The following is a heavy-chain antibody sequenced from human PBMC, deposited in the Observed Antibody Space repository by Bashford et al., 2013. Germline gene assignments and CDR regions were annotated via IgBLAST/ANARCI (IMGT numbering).Heavy chain of an antibody. Sequence: ASVKVSCKASGYTFTSYAMHWVRQAPGQRLEWMGWINAGNGNTKYSQKFQGRVTITRDTSASTAYMELSSLRSEDTAVYYCAREYSSSWGEYNWFDPGAREPWSPSPQ. J-gene: IGHJ5*02. D-gene: IGHD6-13*01. CDR1: GYTFTSYA. V-gene: IGHV1-3*01. CDR3: AREYSSSWGEYNWFDP. CDR2: INAGNGNT.